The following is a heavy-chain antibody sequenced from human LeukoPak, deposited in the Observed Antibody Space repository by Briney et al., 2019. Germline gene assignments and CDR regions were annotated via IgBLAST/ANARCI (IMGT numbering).Heavy chain of an antibody. V-gene: IGHV3-11*06. D-gene: IGHD3-16*01. J-gene: IGHJ4*02. Sequence: GGSLRLSCAASGFIFSDYYMTWIRQAPGKGLEGVSDISSSRSYTNYADPVKGRFTISRDNAKNSLYLQMNSLRADDTAVYYCASGGGGMVIGDYWGQGTLVTVSS. CDR2: ISSSRSYT. CDR1: GFIFSDYY. CDR3: ASGGGGMVIGDY.